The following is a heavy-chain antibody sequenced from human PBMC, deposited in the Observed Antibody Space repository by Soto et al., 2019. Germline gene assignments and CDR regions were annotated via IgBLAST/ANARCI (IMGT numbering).Heavy chain of an antibody. V-gene: IGHV3-21*01. D-gene: IGHD3-3*01. J-gene: IGHJ3*02. CDR1: GFTFSSYS. CDR2: ISSSSSYI. Sequence: EVQLVESGGGLVKPGGSLRLSCAASGFTFSSYSMNWVRKATGKGLEWVSSISSSSSYIYYADSVKGRFTISRNNEKNSLYLEMNSLRAEDTAVYYCARDDYDFWRGYYRKDDFDIWGQGKMVTVSS. CDR3: ARDDYDFWRGYYRKDDFDI.